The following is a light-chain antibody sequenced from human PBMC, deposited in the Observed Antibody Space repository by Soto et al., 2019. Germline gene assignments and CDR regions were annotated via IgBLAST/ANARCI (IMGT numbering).Light chain of an antibody. CDR2: EVT. CDR1: RSDIGSYNS. Sequence: QSVLTQPASVSGSPGQSITISCTGTRSDIGSYNSIAWYQQHPGKAPRVMIFEVTKRPSGISNRLSGSKSGSTASLTISGLQAEDEADYFCFSYAGSSSWVFAGGTK. CDR3: FSYAGSSSWV. V-gene: IGLV2-23*02. J-gene: IGLJ3*02.